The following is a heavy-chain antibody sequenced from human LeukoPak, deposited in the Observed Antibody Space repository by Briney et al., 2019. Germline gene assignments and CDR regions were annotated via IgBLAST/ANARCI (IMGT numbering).Heavy chain of an antibody. J-gene: IGHJ4*02. D-gene: IGHD2-2*01. V-gene: IGHV1-2*02. CDR2: INPRSGGT. CDR1: GYTFTANY. CDR3: ARGSGTSWFDY. Sequence: ASVKVSCKASGYTFTANYMHWVRQAPGQGLEWMGWINPRSGGTNYGEKFRGRVTMTRDTSNTTAYMELSSLRFDDTAVYYCARGSGTSWFDYWGQGTLVTVSS.